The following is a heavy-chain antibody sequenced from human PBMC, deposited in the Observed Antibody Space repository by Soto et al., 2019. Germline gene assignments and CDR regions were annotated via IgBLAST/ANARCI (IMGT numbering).Heavy chain of an antibody. CDR3: ARDALYCSGGSCHPDYYYYGMDV. CDR2: IYYSGST. J-gene: IGHJ6*02. Sequence: SETLSLTCTVSGGSISSYYWSWIRQPPGKGLEWIGYIYYSGSTNYNPSLKSRVTISVDTSKNQFSLKLSSVTAADTAVYYCARDALYCSGGSCHPDYYYYGMDVWGQGTTVTVS. CDR1: GGSISSYY. D-gene: IGHD2-15*01. V-gene: IGHV4-59*01.